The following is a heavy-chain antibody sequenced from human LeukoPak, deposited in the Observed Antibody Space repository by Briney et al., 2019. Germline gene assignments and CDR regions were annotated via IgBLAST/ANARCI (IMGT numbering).Heavy chain of an antibody. CDR2: ISYSGST. CDR1: GDSISSYY. V-gene: IGHV4-59*01. CDR3: ARTAGVRWFDP. Sequence: SETLSLTCTVSGDSISSYYWNWIRQPPGKGLEWIGYISYSGSTNYNPSLKSRVTISVDTSENHFSLNLSSVTAADTAVYYCARTAGVRWFDPWGQGTLVTVSS. D-gene: IGHD3-3*01. J-gene: IGHJ5*02.